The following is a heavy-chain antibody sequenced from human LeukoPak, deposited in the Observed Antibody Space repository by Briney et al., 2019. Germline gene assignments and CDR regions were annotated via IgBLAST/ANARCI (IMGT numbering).Heavy chain of an antibody. J-gene: IGHJ4*02. CDR2: IYYSGST. Sequence: SETLSLTCTVSGGSISSSSYYWGWIRQPPGKGLEWIGSIYYSGSTYYNPSLKTRVTISVDTSKNQFSLKLSSVTAADTGVYYCARDGWARWELIDFDYWGQGTLVTVSS. CDR3: ARDGWARWELIDFDY. CDR1: GGSISSSSYY. V-gene: IGHV4-39*02. D-gene: IGHD1-26*01.